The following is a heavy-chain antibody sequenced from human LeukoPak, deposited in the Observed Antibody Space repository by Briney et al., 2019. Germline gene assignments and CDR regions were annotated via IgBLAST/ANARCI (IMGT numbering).Heavy chain of an antibody. CDR3: ARDPYSGYYGTYYYYYMDV. J-gene: IGHJ6*03. CDR1: GFTFSSYA. CDR2: ITSSSRYV. D-gene: IGHD3-22*01. Sequence: NPGGSLRLSCAASGFTFSSYAMSWVRQAPGQRLEWISSITSSSRYVFYADSVRGRFTISRDNTKNSLYLQIDSLRVEDTAVYYCARDPYSGYYGTYYYYYMDVWGKGTTVTVSS. V-gene: IGHV3-21*01.